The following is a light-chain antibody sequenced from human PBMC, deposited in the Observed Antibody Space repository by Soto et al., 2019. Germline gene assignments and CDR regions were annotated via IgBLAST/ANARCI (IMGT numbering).Light chain of an antibody. CDR3: CSYAGSTPYV. CDR2: EVS. Sequence: QSVLTQPASVSGSPGQSITISCTGTNSVVGSYNLVSWYQQHPGKAPKLMIYEVSKRPSGVSNRFSGSKSGNTASLTISGLQAEDEADYYCCSYAGSTPYVFGTGTKVTVL. J-gene: IGLJ1*01. CDR1: NSVVGSYNL. V-gene: IGLV2-23*02.